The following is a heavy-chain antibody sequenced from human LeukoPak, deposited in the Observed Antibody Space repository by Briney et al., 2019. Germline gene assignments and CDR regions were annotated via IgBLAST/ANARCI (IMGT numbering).Heavy chain of an antibody. CDR1: GYTLTELS. J-gene: IGHJ4*02. CDR3: ATGKQLTAPYYFDY. V-gene: IGHV1-24*01. Sequence: ASVKVSCKVSGYTLTELSMHWVRQAPGKGLEWMGGFDPEDGETIYAPKFQGRVTMTEDTSTDTAYMELSSLRSEGTAVYYCATGKQLTAPYYFDYWGQGTLVTVSS. CDR2: FDPEDGET. D-gene: IGHD6-13*01.